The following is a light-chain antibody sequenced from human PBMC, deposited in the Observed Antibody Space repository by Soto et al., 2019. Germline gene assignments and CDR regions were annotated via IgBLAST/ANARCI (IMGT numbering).Light chain of an antibody. CDR1: QSVSTN. CDR3: QQYNNWPPIT. Sequence: ETVLTQSPATLSLSPGERATLSCRASQSVSTNLAWYQQKPGQAPRLLISGASTRATGIPARFSGSWSGTEFTLTISSLQSEDFAIYYCQQYNNWPPITFGQGTRL. V-gene: IGKV3-15*01. J-gene: IGKJ5*01. CDR2: GAS.